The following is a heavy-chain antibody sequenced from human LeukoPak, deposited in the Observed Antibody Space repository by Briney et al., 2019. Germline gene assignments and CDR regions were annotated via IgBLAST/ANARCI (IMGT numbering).Heavy chain of an antibody. Sequence: GESLKISCMGSGYSFTSYWIGWVRQMPGRGLEWMGIIYPGDSDTRYSPSFQGQVTISADKSISTAYLQWGSLKASDTAIYYCARHSYFDYWGQGTLVTVSS. CDR1: GYSFTSYW. J-gene: IGHJ4*02. V-gene: IGHV5-51*01. CDR3: ARHSYFDY. CDR2: IYPGDSDT.